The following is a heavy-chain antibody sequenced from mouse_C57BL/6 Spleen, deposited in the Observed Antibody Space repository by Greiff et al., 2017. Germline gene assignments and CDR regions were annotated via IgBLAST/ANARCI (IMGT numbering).Heavy chain of an antibody. CDR2: INYDGSST. CDR3: ARRGGNYGYFDV. D-gene: IGHD2-1*01. Sequence: EVQLVESEGGLVQPGSSMKLSCTASGFTFSDYYMAWVRQVPEKGLEWVANINYDGSSTYYLDSLKSRFIISRDNAKNILYLQMSSLKAEDTATYYCARRGGNYGYFDVWGTGTTVTVSS. CDR1: GFTFSDYY. J-gene: IGHJ1*03. V-gene: IGHV5-16*01.